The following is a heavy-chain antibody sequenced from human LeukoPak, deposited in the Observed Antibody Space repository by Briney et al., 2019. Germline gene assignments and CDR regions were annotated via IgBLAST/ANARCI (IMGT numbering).Heavy chain of an antibody. D-gene: IGHD1-26*01. CDR3: ARDSLVGSTTPVFDY. J-gene: IGHJ4*02. CDR1: GITLSNYG. Sequence: GGSLRLSCAVSGITLSNYGMSWVRQAPGKGLEWVAGISDSGGRTNYADSVKGRFTISRDNAKNSLYLQMDSLRAEDTAVYYCARDSLVGSTTPVFDYWGQGALVTVSS. CDR2: ISDSGGRT. V-gene: IGHV3-23*01.